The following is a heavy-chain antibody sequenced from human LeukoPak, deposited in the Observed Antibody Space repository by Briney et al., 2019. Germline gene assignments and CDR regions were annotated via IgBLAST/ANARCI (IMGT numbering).Heavy chain of an antibody. V-gene: IGHV4-4*07. CDR3: ARGTEWELSLFDY. D-gene: IGHD1-26*01. CDR1: GASISSYY. J-gene: IGHJ4*02. Sequence: SETLSLTCTVSGASISSYYWSWIRQPAGKGLEWIGRIYTSGNTNYNPSLKGRVTMSVDTSKNQFSLKLSSVTAADTAVYYCARGTEWELSLFDYWGQGTLVTVSS. CDR2: IYTSGNT.